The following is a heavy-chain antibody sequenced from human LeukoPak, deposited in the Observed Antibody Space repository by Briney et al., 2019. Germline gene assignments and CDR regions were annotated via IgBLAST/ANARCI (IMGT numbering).Heavy chain of an antibody. Sequence: SETLSLTCTVSGGSISSYYWSWIRQPAGKGLEWIGRIYTSWSTNYNASLKSRVSMSVDTSKNQFSLKLSSVTAADTAVFYCARENSGSYREFDYWGQGTLVTVSS. D-gene: IGHD1-26*01. CDR3: ARENSGSYREFDY. V-gene: IGHV4-4*07. CDR1: GGSISSYY. CDR2: IYTSWST. J-gene: IGHJ4*02.